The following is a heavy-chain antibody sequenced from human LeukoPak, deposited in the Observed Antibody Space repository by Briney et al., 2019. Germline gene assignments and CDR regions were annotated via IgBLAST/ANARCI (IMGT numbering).Heavy chain of an antibody. CDR3: ARYVVYGSGKYYFDY. J-gene: IGHJ4*02. CDR2: INYSGST. CDR1: GGSVSSTTYY. V-gene: IGHV4-39*01. Sequence: SETLSLTCTVSGGSVSSTTYYWSWIRQPPGKWLEWIASINYSGSTYYNPSLKSRVTISVDTSENQFSLKLSSVTAADTAVYYCARYVVYGSGKYYFDYWGQGTLVTVSS. D-gene: IGHD3-10*01.